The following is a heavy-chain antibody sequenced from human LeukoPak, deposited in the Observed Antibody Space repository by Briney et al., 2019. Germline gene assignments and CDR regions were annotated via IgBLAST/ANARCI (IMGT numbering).Heavy chain of an antibody. CDR2: IRYDGSRK. D-gene: IGHD3-10*01. CDR3: AKDRGVWFGESGPNYFDY. J-gene: IGHJ4*02. V-gene: IGHV3-30*02. Sequence: GGSLRLSCAASGFIFSSYGMHWVRQAPDKGLEWVAFIRYDGSRKYYADSVKGRFTISRDNSKNTLYLQMNSLRAEDTAVYYCAKDRGVWFGESGPNYFDYWGQGTLVTVSS. CDR1: GFIFSSYG.